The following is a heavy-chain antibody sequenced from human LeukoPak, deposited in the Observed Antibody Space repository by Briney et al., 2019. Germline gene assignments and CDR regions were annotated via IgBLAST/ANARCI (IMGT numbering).Heavy chain of an antibody. CDR1: GGSISSYY. D-gene: IGHD3-22*01. CDR3: AIVKVIDAFDI. Sequence: SETLSLTCTVSGGSISSYYWSWIRQPPGKGLEWIGYIYYSGSTNYNPSLKSRVTISVDTSKNQFSLKLSSVTAADTAVYYCAIVKVIDAFDIWGQGTMVTVSS. V-gene: IGHV4-59*01. CDR2: IYYSGST. J-gene: IGHJ3*02.